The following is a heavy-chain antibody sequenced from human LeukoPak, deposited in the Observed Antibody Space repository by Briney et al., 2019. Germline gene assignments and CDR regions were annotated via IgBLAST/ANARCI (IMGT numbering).Heavy chain of an antibody. CDR2: IYYSGST. CDR3: ARAENKGIWFDP. Sequence: PSETLSLTCTVSGGSISSYYWSWIRQPPGKGLEWIGYIYYSGSTNYNPSLKSRVTISVDTSKNQFSLKLSSVTASDTAVYYCARAENKGIWFDPGGRGTLVTVSS. J-gene: IGHJ5*02. CDR1: GGSISSYY. D-gene: IGHD1-14*01. V-gene: IGHV4-59*01.